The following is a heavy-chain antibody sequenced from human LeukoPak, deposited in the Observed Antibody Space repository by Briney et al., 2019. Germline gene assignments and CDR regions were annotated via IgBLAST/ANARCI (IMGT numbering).Heavy chain of an antibody. V-gene: IGHV3-53*01. CDR1: GFTVSSNY. Sequence: PGGSLRLSCAASGFTVSSNYMSWVRQAPGKGLEWVSVIYSGGSTYYADSVKGRFTISRDNSKNTLYLQMNSLRAEDTAVYYCARDRGSPMMRHWGQGTLVTVSS. J-gene: IGHJ4*02. CDR3: ARDRGSPMMRH. CDR2: IYSGGST. D-gene: IGHD3-22*01.